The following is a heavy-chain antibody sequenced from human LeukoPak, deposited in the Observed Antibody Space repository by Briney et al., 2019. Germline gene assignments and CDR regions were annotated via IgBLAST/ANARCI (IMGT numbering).Heavy chain of an antibody. CDR1: GFTFSRAW. V-gene: IGHV3-7*01. CDR2: IKEDGSED. CDR3: ARDADGYED. Sequence: GGSLRLSCAASGFTFSRAWMSWLRQAPGKGLEWVANIKEDGSEDYYADSVKGRFAISKDNAKNSLYLQLNSLRAEDTAMYYCARDADGYEDWGQGTLVTVSS. D-gene: IGHD5-18*01. J-gene: IGHJ4*02.